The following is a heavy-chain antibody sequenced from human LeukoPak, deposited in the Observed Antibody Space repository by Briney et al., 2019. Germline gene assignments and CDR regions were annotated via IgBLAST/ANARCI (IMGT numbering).Heavy chain of an antibody. CDR2: INPSSGGT. V-gene: IGHV1-2*02. J-gene: IGHJ3*02. CDR1: GYTFTDYY. CDR3: ARAGVWDYSDSSGYHNAAFDI. D-gene: IGHD3-22*01. Sequence: ASVKVSCKASGYTFTDYYMHWVRQAPGQGLEWMGWINPSSGGTNYAQKFQGRVAVTRDTSISTAYMDLSRLRSDDTAVYYCARAGVWDYSDSSGYHNAAFDIWGQGTMVTVSS.